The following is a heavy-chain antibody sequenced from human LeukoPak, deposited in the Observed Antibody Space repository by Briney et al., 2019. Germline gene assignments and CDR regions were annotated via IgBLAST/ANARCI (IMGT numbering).Heavy chain of an antibody. CDR1: GFTFSTYS. D-gene: IGHD5-12*01. Sequence: GGSLRLSCAVSGFTFSTYSMSWVRQAPRKGLEWVSVIYPSGGTTYYADSVKGRFTISRDNSKDTLYLQMHSLRAEDTALYYCAKDQRPDSGYDIDSWGQGTLVTVSS. V-gene: IGHV3-23*01. J-gene: IGHJ4*02. CDR3: AKDQRPDSGYDIDS. CDR2: IYPSGGTT.